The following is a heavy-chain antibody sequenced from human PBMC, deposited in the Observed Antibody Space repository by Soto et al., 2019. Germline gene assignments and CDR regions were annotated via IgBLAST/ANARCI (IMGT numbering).Heavy chain of an antibody. V-gene: IGHV1-69*12. D-gene: IGHD5-18*01. J-gene: IGHJ6*02. CDR1: GGTFSSYA. Sequence: QVQLVQSGAEVKKPGSSVKVSCKASGGTFSSYANSWVRQAPGQGLEWMGGIIPIFGTANYAQKFQGRVTITADESTSTAYMELSSLRSEDTAVYYCASYSGAVGIQLSYYYGMDVWGQGTTVTVSS. CDR2: IIPIFGTA. CDR3: ASYSGAVGIQLSYYYGMDV.